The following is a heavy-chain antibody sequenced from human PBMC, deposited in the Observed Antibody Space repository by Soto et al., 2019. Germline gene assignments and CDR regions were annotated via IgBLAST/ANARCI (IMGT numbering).Heavy chain of an antibody. CDR3: ARERGGYGLFDS. D-gene: IGHD5-18*01. Sequence: SETLSLTCTVSGGSISNAAYSWSWIRQPPGKGLEWIGYIYPSGMPFYNPSLRSRVTISIDRSNDQFSLNLKSVTAADTAVYYCARERGGYGLFDSWGQGTLVSVSS. J-gene: IGHJ4*02. CDR2: IYPSGMP. V-gene: IGHV4-30-2*01. CDR1: GGSISNAAYS.